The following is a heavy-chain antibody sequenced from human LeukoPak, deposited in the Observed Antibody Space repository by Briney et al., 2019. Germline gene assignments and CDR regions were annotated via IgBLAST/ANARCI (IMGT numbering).Heavy chain of an antibody. J-gene: IGHJ4*02. D-gene: IGHD3-22*01. CDR3: ARCPYYYDSSGYRQDFDY. CDR2: INPSGGST. V-gene: IGHV1-46*01. CDR1: GYTFTSYY. Sequence: ASVKVSCKASGYTFTSYYMHWVRQAPGQGLEWMGIINPSGGSTNYAQKFQGRVTMTRDTSTSTVYMELSSLRSEDPAVYYCARCPYYYDSSGYRQDFDYWGQGTLVTVSS.